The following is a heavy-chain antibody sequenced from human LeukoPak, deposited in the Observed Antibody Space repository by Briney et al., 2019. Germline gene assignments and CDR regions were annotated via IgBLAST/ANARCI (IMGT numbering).Heavy chain of an antibody. V-gene: IGHV3-23*01. CDR1: GFTFRDSA. Sequence: GGSLRLSCSASGFTFRDSAMTWVRQAPGKGLEWVSLISFSGANSYYPDSVKGRFSVSRDNSKDTLYLQLSGLRADDTAIYYCARSYSNSWFGDFDYWGQGTLVTVSS. CDR3: ARSYSNSWFGDFDY. CDR2: ISFSGANS. J-gene: IGHJ4*02. D-gene: IGHD6-13*01.